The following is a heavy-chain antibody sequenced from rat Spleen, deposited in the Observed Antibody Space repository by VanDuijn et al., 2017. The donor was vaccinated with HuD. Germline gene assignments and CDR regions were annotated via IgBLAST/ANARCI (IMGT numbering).Heavy chain of an antibody. J-gene: IGHJ2*01. Sequence: EVQLVESDGGLVQPGRSLKLSCAASGFTFSDYYMAWVRQAPTKGLEWVATIRHDGSSTYYRDSVKGRFTISRDNAKSTLYLQMDSLKSEDTATYSCARGEGVVDYWGQGVMVTFSS. CDR2: IRHDGSST. D-gene: IGHD1-1*01. CDR1: GFTFSDYY. V-gene: IGHV5-29*01. CDR3: ARGEGVVDY.